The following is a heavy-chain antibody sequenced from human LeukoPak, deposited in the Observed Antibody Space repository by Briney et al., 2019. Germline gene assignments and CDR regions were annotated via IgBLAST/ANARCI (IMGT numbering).Heavy chain of an antibody. Sequence: GGSLRLSCAASGFTFSSYAMSWVRQAAGKGLEWVSSTSSSGETTYYADSVKGRFTISRDNSRNTLYLQMNSLRAEDTAVYYCAKDRPNYYGTNGHYYRRDGDCWGQGTLVTVSS. CDR2: TSSSGETT. J-gene: IGHJ4*02. D-gene: IGHD3-22*01. CDR1: GFTFSSYA. CDR3: AKDRPNYYGTNGHYYRRDGDC. V-gene: IGHV3-23*01.